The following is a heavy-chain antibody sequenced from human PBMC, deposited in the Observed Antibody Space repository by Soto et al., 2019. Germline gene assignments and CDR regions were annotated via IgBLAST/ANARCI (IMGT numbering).Heavy chain of an antibody. V-gene: IGHV4-30-2*01. CDR2: IYPSGMP. CDR1: GGSISNAAYS. J-gene: IGHJ4*02. CDR3: ARERGGYGLFDS. Sequence: LSLTCTVSGGSISNAAYSWSWIRQPPGKGLEWIGYIYPSGMPFYNPSLRSRVTISIDRSNDQFSLNLKSVTAADTAVYYCARERGGYGLFDSWGQGTLVTVSA. D-gene: IGHD5-18*01.